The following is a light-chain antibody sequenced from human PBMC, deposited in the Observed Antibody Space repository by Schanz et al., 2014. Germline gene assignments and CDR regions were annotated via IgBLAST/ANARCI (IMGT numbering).Light chain of an antibody. CDR1: SSNIENNF. CDR3: GTWDTSLTVVM. J-gene: IGLJ3*02. CDR2: DNN. V-gene: IGLV1-51*01. Sequence: QSVLTQPPSVSAAPGQKVTISCSGSSSNIENNFVSWYQQLPGTAPKLVIYDNNERPSGIPDRFSGSKSGTSATLDITGLQTGDEADYFCGTWDTSLTVVMFGAGTKLTVL.